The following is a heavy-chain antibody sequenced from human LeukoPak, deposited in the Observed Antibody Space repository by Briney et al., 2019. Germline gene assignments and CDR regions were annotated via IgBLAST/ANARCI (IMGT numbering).Heavy chain of an antibody. J-gene: IGHJ6*02. V-gene: IGHV4-34*01. CDR1: GGSFSGYY. Sequence: ETLSLTCAVYGGSFSGYYWSWIRQPPGKGLEWIGEINHSGSTNYNPSLKSRVTISVDTSKNQFSLKLSSVTAADTAVYYCARDHSYYFGSQTSTLDVWGQGTAVTVSS. CDR3: ARDHSYYFGSQTSTLDV. CDR2: INHSGST. D-gene: IGHD3-10*01.